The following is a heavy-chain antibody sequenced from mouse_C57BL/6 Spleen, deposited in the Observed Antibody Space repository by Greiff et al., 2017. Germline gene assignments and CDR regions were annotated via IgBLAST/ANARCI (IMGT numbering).Heavy chain of an antibody. CDR1: GYSFTGYY. CDR2: INPSTGGT. V-gene: IGHV1-42*01. D-gene: IGHD2-3*01. CDR3: ARAFDGYFDY. Sequence: EVMLVESGPELVKPGASVKISCKASGYSFTGYYMKWVKQSPEKSLEWIGEINPSTGGTTYNQKFKAKATLTVDKSSSTAYMQLKSLTSEDSAVYYCARAFDGYFDYWGQGTTLTVSS. J-gene: IGHJ2*01.